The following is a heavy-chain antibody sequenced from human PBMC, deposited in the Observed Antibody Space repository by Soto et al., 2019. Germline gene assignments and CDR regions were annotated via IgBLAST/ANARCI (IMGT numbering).Heavy chain of an antibody. CDR2: IYHSGST. D-gene: IGHD3-9*01. CDR1: GVSISSSNW. Sequence: SETLSLTCAVSGVSISSSNWWSWIRQPPGKGLEWIGEIYHSGSTNYNPSLKSRVTISVDKSKNQFSLKLSSVTAADTAVYYCARRPYYDILTGWNWFDPWGQGTLVTVSS. CDR3: ARRPYYDILTGWNWFDP. J-gene: IGHJ5*02. V-gene: IGHV4-4*02.